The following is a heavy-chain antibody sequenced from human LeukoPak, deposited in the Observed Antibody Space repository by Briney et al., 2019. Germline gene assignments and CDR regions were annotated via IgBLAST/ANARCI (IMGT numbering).Heavy chain of an antibody. D-gene: IGHD2-21*02. CDR2: IYSGGST. V-gene: IGHV3-66*01. Sequence: GGSLRLSCAASGFTFNDYYMNWVRQAPGKGLEWVSVIYSGGSTYYADSVKGRFTISRDNSKNTLYLQMNTLRAGDTAVYYCARGYGDFGDYYFDSWGQGTLVTVSS. J-gene: IGHJ4*02. CDR3: ARGYGDFGDYYFDS. CDR1: GFTFNDYY.